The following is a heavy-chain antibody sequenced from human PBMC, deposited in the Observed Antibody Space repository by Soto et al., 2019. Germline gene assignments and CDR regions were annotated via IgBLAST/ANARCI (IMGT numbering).Heavy chain of an antibody. CDR3: AKSGGSCYSEFYYYMDV. J-gene: IGHJ6*03. V-gene: IGHV3-23*01. CDR1: GFTFSSYA. Sequence: EVQLLESGGGLVQPGGSLRLSCAASGFTFSSYAMSWVRQAPGKGLEWVSAISGSGGSTYYADSVKGRFTISRDNSKNTLYLQMNSLRAEDTAVYYCAKSGGSCYSEFYYYMDVWGKGTTVTVSS. D-gene: IGHD2-15*01. CDR2: ISGSGGST.